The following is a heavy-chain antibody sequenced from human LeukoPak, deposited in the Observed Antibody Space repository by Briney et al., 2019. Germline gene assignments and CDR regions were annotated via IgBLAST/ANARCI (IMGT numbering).Heavy chain of an antibody. J-gene: IGHJ4*02. D-gene: IGHD7-27*01. CDR1: GGSISSSSYY. CDR2: IYYSGST. Sequence: PSETLSLTCTVSGGSISSSSYYWGWIRQPPGKGLEWIGSIYYSGSTYYNPSLKSRVTISVDTSKNQFSLKLSSVTAADTAVYYCARKRPWGLSRYFDYWGQGTLVTVSS. V-gene: IGHV4-39*01. CDR3: ARKRPWGLSRYFDY.